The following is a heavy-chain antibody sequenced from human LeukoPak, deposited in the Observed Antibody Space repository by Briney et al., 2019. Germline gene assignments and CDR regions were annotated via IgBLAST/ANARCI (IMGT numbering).Heavy chain of an antibody. CDR1: GGSFSGYY. D-gene: IGHD3-22*01. J-gene: IGHJ4*02. Sequence: SETLSLTCAVYGGSFSGYYWSWIRQPPGKGLEWIGEINHSGSTNYNPSLKSRVTISVDTSKNQFSPKLSSVTAADTAVYYCARGTYYYDSSGYGVDYWGQGTLVTVSS. CDR3: ARGTYYYDSSGYGVDY. CDR2: INHSGST. V-gene: IGHV4-34*01.